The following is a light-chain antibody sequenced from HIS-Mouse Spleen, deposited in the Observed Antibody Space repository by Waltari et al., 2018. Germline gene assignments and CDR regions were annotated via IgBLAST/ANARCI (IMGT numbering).Light chain of an antibody. J-gene: IGKJ2*01. CDR2: AAS. CDR3: QQYYSYPYT. V-gene: IGKV1-8*01. CDR1: QGISSY. Sequence: AIRMTQSPSSLSASTGDRVTITCRASQGISSYLAWYQQKPGKAPKLLIYAASTLQSGVPSRFSGSGSGTDFTLTISCLQSEDFATYYCQQYYSYPYTFGQAKLEIK.